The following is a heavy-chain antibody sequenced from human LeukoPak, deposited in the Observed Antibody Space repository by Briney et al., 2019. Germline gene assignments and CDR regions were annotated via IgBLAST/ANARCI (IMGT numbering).Heavy chain of an antibody. CDR3: ARKSSELTTFDY. CDR2: IYYSGST. V-gene: IGHV4-59*08. CDR1: GGSISSYY. D-gene: IGHD1-7*01. J-gene: IGHJ4*02. Sequence: SETLSLTCTVSGGSISSYYWSWIRQPPGKGLEWIGYIYYSGSTNYNPSLKSRVTISVDTSKNQFSLKLSSVTAADTAMYYCARKSSELTTFDYWGQGTLVTVSS.